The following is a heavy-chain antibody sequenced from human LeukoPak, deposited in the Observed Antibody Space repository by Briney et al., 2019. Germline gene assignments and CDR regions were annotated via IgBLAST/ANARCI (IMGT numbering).Heavy chain of an antibody. J-gene: IGHJ6*02. CDR1: GGSISSYY. Sequence: SETLSLTCTVSGGSISSYYWSWIRQPPGKGLEWIGYVYYSGSTNYNPSLKSRVTISVDTSKNQFSLKLSSVTAADTAVYYCARDQADFWSGYSYYGMDVWGQGTTVTVSS. V-gene: IGHV4-59*01. D-gene: IGHD3-3*01. CDR3: ARDQADFWSGYSYYGMDV. CDR2: VYYSGST.